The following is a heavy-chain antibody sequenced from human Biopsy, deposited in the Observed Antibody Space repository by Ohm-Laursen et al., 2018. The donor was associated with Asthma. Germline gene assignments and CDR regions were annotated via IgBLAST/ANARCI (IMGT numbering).Heavy chain of an antibody. CDR1: SGSGGYMRSGNYY. CDR2: IYYSGTT. D-gene: IGHD6-13*01. CDR3: VRGSSSWHHGPFHYYYGLDV. J-gene: IGHJ6*02. V-gene: IGHV4-39*01. Sequence: SDTLSLTCSLSSGSGGYMRSGNYYWGWIRQPPGKGLEWIWSIYYSGTTYYNPSLEGRVTVSADTTKIQFSLKLTSVTAADTAVYYCVRGSSSWHHGPFHYYYGLDVWGQGTTATVSS.